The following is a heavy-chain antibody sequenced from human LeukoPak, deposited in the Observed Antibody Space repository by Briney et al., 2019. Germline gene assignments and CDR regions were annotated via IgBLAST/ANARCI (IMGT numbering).Heavy chain of an antibody. Sequence: ASVKVSCKASGYTFTDYYMHWVRQAPGQGLEWMGWINPNSGGTNYAQKFQGRVTMTRDTSISTAYMELSRLRSDDTAVYYCARDLTGYCSGGSCNDYWGQGTLVTVSS. V-gene: IGHV1-2*02. CDR2: INPNSGGT. J-gene: IGHJ4*02. CDR3: ARDLTGYCSGGSCNDY. CDR1: GYTFTDYY. D-gene: IGHD2-15*01.